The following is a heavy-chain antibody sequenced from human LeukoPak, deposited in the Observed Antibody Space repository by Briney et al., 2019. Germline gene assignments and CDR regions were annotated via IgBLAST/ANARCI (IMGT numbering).Heavy chain of an antibody. J-gene: IGHJ5*02. CDR2: ITGGSNYM. Sequence: GGSLRLSCAASGFTFSSHWMSWVRQAPGRGLEWVSSITGGSNYMYYRDSVKGRFTISRDNARNSLYLEMNSLRADDTAMYFCARSVVPAGAWFDPWGQGTLVIVS. V-gene: IGHV3-21*01. CDR1: GFTFSSHW. D-gene: IGHD2-2*01. CDR3: ARSVVPAGAWFDP.